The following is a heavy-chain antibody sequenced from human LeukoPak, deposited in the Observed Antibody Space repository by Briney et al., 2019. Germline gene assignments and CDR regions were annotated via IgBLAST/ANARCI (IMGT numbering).Heavy chain of an antibody. CDR1: GGSFSGYY. CDR2: INHSGSA. Sequence: SETLSLTCAVYGGSFSGYYWSWIRQPPGKGLEWIGEINHSGSANYNPSLKSRVTISVDTSKNQFSLKLSSVTAADTAVYYCARRQSYYYGSGAWGQGTLVTVSS. V-gene: IGHV4-34*01. D-gene: IGHD3-10*01. CDR3: ARRQSYYYGSGA. J-gene: IGHJ5*02.